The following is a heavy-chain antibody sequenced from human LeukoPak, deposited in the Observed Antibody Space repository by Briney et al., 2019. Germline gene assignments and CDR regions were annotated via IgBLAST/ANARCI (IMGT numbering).Heavy chain of an antibody. Sequence: GGSLRLSCEASGFTFSTYAMSWVRQAPGKGLEWVSAISGSGGSTYYADSVKGRFTISRDNSKNTLYLQMNSLRAEDTAVYYCAKGDGTTVTNFDCWGQGTLVTVSS. V-gene: IGHV3-23*01. CDR3: AKGDGTTVTNFDC. CDR2: ISGSGGST. CDR1: GFTFSTYA. D-gene: IGHD4-17*01. J-gene: IGHJ4*02.